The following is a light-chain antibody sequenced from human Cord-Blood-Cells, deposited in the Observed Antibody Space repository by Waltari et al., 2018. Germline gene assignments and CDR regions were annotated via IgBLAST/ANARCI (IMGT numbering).Light chain of an antibody. Sequence: DIQMTQSPSTLSASVGDRVTITWRASQSISSWLAWYQQKPGKAPKLLIYKASSLESGVPSRFSGSRSGTEFTLTISSLQPDDCATDYCQQYNSYPYSFGQGTKLEIK. CDR1: QSISSW. J-gene: IGKJ2*03. CDR2: KAS. V-gene: IGKV1-5*03. CDR3: QQYNSYPYS.